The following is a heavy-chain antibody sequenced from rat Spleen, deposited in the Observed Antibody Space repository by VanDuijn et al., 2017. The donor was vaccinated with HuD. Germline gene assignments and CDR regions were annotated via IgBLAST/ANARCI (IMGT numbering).Heavy chain of an antibody. CDR3: ARRHYGYTDYFDY. V-gene: IGHV5-29*01. CDR2: LSYDGATT. J-gene: IGHJ2*01. CDR1: GFTFSNYG. D-gene: IGHD1-6*01. Sequence: EVQLVESGGGLVQPGRSLKLSCAVSGFTFSNYGMAWVRQAPTKGLEWVATLSYDGATTYYRDSVKGRITISSENTKSTRYLQMDRLRSEDTATDYCARRHYGYTDYFDYWGQGVMVTVSS.